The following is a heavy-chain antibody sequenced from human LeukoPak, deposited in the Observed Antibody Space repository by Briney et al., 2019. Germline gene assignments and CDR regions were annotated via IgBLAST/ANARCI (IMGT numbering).Heavy chain of an antibody. V-gene: IGHV3-66*01. Sequence: GGSLRLSCAASGFTVSSNYMSWVRQAPGKGLEWVSVIYSGGSTYYADSVKGRFTISRDNSKNTLYLQMNSLRAEDTAVYYCARGSPRVAGTGGYFDYWGQGTLVTVSS. D-gene: IGHD6-19*01. CDR3: ARGSPRVAGTGGYFDY. CDR1: GFTVSSNY. CDR2: IYSGGST. J-gene: IGHJ4*02.